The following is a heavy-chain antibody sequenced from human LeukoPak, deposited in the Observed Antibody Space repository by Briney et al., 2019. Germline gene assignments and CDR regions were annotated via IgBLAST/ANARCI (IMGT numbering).Heavy chain of an antibody. CDR1: GYTFTNYG. D-gene: IGHD1-26*01. CDR2: IGTYNGNT. CDR3: ARDRWIVGATTFDY. Sequence: GASVKVSCKASGYTFTNYGIDWVRQAPGQGLEWMGWIGTYNGNTHYARKLQGRVTMTTDTSTSTAYMELRSLRSDDTAVYYCARDRWIVGATTFDYWGQGTLVTVSS. J-gene: IGHJ4*02. V-gene: IGHV1-18*01.